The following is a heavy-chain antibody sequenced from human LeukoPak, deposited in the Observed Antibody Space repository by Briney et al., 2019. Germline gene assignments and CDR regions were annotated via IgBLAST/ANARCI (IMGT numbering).Heavy chain of an antibody. CDR2: ISSDGGYK. Sequence: GGSLRLSCAASGFSFKNYPIHWVRQAPGKGLEWVAVISSDGGYKYYADSVKGRFTISRDNSEHTLELQMNSLRAEDTAVYYCARGGVFVMXRIDYXGXXAXXXXSS. CDR3: ARGGVFVMXRIDY. CDR1: GFSFKNYP. J-gene: IGHJ4*01. V-gene: IGHV3-30*04. D-gene: IGHD3-16*01.